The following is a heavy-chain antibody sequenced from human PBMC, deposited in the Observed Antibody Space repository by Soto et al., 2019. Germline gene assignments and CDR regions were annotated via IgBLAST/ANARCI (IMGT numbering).Heavy chain of an antibody. CDR3: AKEGDFWSGYYRGRLGAFDI. V-gene: IGHV3-23*01. J-gene: IGHJ3*02. D-gene: IGHD3-3*01. CDR1: GFTFSSYA. Sequence: GSLRLSCAASGFTFSSYAMSWVRQAPGKGLEWVSAISGSGGSTYYADSVKGRFTISRDNSKNTLYPQMNSLRAEDTAVYYCAKEGDFWSGYYRGRLGAFDIWGQGTMVTVSS. CDR2: ISGSGGST.